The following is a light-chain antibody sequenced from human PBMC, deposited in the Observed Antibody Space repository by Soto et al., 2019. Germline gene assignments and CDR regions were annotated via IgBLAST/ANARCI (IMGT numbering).Light chain of an antibody. J-gene: IGKJ1*01. CDR2: AAS. CDR3: HQTAANPWT. CDR1: QNIGVY. V-gene: IGKV1-39*01. Sequence: DIQMTQSPSSLSASVGDRVTITCRASQNIGVYLNWYQKKPGKAPKLPIHAASSLHSGVPSTFSCSGSGTDFALTISSLQPEDFATYYCHQTAANPWTFAQGTKVDIK.